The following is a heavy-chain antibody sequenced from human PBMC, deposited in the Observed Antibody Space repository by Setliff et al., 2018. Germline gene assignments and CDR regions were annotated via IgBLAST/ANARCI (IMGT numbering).Heavy chain of an antibody. D-gene: IGHD3-22*01. V-gene: IGHV3-30*02. CDR1: GFTFSSYG. CDR2: IRYDGSNK. Sequence: SGGSLRLSCAASGFTFSSYGMHWVRQAPGKGLEWVAFIRYDGSNKYYADSVKGRFTISRDNSKNTLYLQMNSLRAEDTAVYYCAKPSFRGLNYYDSSGYHYWGQGTLVTVSS. J-gene: IGHJ4*02. CDR3: AKPSFRGLNYYDSSGYHY.